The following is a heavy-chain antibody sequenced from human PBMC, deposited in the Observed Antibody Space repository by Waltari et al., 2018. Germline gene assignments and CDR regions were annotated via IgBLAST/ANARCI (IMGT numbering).Heavy chain of an antibody. D-gene: IGHD3-16*01. J-gene: IGHJ3*02. V-gene: IGHV1-2*02. Sequence: QVQLVQSGIEVQKPGSSVKVSCKASGYTFTGYFLHWVRQAPGQGLEWMGWINPNNNGTNYAQEFQGRVTMTKDTSISTAYMELSGLTSDDTAVYYCARNVGSHGVPSRAFEMWGQGTMVIVSS. CDR2: INPNNNGT. CDR1: GYTFTGYF. CDR3: ARNVGSHGVPSRAFEM.